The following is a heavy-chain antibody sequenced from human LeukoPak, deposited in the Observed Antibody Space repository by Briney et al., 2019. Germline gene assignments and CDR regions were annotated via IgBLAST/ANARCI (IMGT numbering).Heavy chain of an antibody. D-gene: IGHD4-17*01. Sequence: ASVKVSCKASGYTFTSYDINWVRQATGQGLEWMGWMNPNSGNTGYAQKFQGRVTMTRNTSISTAYMELSSLRSDDTAVYYCARLYYGDYVGDAFDIWGQGTMVTVSS. J-gene: IGHJ3*02. CDR2: MNPNSGNT. V-gene: IGHV1-8*01. CDR1: GYTFTSYD. CDR3: ARLYYGDYVGDAFDI.